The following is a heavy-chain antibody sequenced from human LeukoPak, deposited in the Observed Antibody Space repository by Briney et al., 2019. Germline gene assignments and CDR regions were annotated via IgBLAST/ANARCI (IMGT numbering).Heavy chain of an antibody. D-gene: IGHD4-23*01. CDR3: AGEMGVVTAHGIDV. CDR1: GGSISSISSNNYH. Sequence: SETLSLTCIVSGGSISSISSNNYHWGWIRQPPGKGLEWIGSIYYSGSTYYNPSLKSRVTISVDTSKNQFSLKLSSVTAADTALYYCAGEMGVVTAHGIDVWGQGTTVTVSS. CDR2: IYYSGST. J-gene: IGHJ6*02. V-gene: IGHV4-39*02.